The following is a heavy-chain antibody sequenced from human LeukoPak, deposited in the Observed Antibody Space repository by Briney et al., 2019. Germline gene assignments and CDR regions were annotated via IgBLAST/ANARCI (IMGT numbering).Heavy chain of an antibody. CDR2: IYYSGST. J-gene: IGHJ4*02. Sequence: SETLSLTCTVSGGSISSSSYYWGWIRQPPGKGLEWIGSIYYSGSTYYNPSLKSRVTISVDTSKNQFYLKLSSVTAADTAVYYCATCRDGYSFYFDYWGQGTLVTVSS. V-gene: IGHV4-39*07. D-gene: IGHD5-24*01. CDR3: ATCRDGYSFYFDY. CDR1: GGSISSSSYY.